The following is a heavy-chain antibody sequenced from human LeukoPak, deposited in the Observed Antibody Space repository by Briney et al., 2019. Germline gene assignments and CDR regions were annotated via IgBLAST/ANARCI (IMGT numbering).Heavy chain of an antibody. J-gene: IGHJ3*02. Sequence: PSETLSLTCAVSGGSFSGYYWSLIRQPPGKGLEWIGEINHSGSTNYNPSLKSRVTISVDTSKNQFSLKLSSVIAADTAVYYCARVWVTRDAFDIWGQGTMVTVSS. V-gene: IGHV4-34*01. CDR3: ARVWVTRDAFDI. CDR2: INHSGST. CDR1: GGSFSGYY. D-gene: IGHD4-23*01.